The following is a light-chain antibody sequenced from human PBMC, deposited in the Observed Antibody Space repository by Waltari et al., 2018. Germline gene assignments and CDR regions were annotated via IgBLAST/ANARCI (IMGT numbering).Light chain of an antibody. CDR1: QSVLYNSNNKNC. Sequence: DIVMTQSPDSLAVSLGERATIHCKPSQSVLYNSNNKNCLGWYQQKPGQPPKLLIYWASTRESGVPDRFSGSGSGTDFTLTISSLQAEDVAVYYCHQYSSSPPTFGGGTKVEIK. CDR3: HQYSSSPPT. CDR2: WAS. J-gene: IGKJ4*01. V-gene: IGKV4-1*01.